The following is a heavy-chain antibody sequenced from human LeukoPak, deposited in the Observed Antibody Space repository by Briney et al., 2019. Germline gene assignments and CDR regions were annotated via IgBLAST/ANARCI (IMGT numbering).Heavy chain of an antibody. D-gene: IGHD2/OR15-2a*01. J-gene: IGHJ4*02. V-gene: IGHV5-51*01. Sequence: GESLKISCQGSGYTFTKYWVAWVRQMPGKGLEWMGFIYPGDSDTRYSPSFRGLVTISADKSTNTVYLRWSSLKASDSAMYYCARQDTTEYWGQYYFDYWGQGALVTVSS. CDR1: GYTFTKYW. CDR2: IYPGDSDT. CDR3: ARQDTTEYWGQYYFDY.